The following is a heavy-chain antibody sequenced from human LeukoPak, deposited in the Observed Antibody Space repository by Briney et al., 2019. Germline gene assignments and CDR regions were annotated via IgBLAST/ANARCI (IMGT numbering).Heavy chain of an antibody. Sequence: PGGSLRLSCAASGFTFSSYAMSWVRQAPGKGLEWVSAISGSGSTYYADSVKGRFTISRDNSKNTLYLQMNSLRAEDTAVYYCAKSAPYYFDYWGQGTLVTVSS. CDR3: AKSAPYYFDY. CDR1: GFTFSSYA. J-gene: IGHJ4*02. V-gene: IGHV3-23*01. CDR2: ISGSGST.